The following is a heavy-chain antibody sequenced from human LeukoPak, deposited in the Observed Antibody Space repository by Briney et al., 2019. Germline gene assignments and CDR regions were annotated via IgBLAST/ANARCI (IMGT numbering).Heavy chain of an antibody. CDR3: ARGGDYGDYVQN. CDR2: ISSSGSTI. V-gene: IGHV3-48*02. Sequence: PGRSLRLSCVASGFTFRSYSMNWVRQAPGKGLEWVSYISSSGSTIYYADAVKGRFTISRDNAKNSLYLQMSSLRDEDTAVYYCARGGDYGDYVQNWGQGTLVTVSS. CDR1: GFTFRSYS. D-gene: IGHD4-17*01. J-gene: IGHJ1*01.